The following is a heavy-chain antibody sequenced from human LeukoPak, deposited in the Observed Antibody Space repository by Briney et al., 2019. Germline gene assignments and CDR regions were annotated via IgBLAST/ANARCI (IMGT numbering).Heavy chain of an antibody. Sequence: PGGSLRLSCAASGFTFSSYWMHWVRQAPGKGLEWVSAISGSGGSTYYADSVKGRFTISRDNAKNSLYLQMNSLRAEDTAVYYCARSPPSYDFWSGTYYFDYWGQGTLVTVSS. CDR1: GFTFSSYW. V-gene: IGHV3-21*01. D-gene: IGHD3-3*01. J-gene: IGHJ4*02. CDR2: ISGSGGST. CDR3: ARSPPSYDFWSGTYYFDY.